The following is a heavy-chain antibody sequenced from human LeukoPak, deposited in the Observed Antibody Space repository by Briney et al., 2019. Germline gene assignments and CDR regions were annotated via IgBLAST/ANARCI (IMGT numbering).Heavy chain of an antibody. CDR1: GFTLSTYT. D-gene: IGHD5-12*01. J-gene: IGHJ4*02. Sequence: GGSLRLSCAASGFTLSTYTMNWVRQAPGKGLEWVSSISSSSSYIYYADSVKGRFTISRDDAKNSLSLQMNSLRAEDTAVYYCAGDYYSGYDIDYWGQGTLVTVSS. CDR3: AGDYYSGYDIDY. V-gene: IGHV3-21*04. CDR2: ISSSSSYI.